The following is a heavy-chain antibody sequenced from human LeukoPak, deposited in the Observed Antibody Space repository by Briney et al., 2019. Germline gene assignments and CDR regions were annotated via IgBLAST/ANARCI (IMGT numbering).Heavy chain of an antibody. J-gene: IGHJ5*02. Sequence: SETLSLTCAVYSEPFSGYYWTWIRQPPGKGLEWIGEINHSGSTNYNPSLKSRVTISVDPSKKRFFLKLNSVTAADTAVYYCAREWWSSRWFDPWGQGTEVTVSS. CDR1: SEPFSGYY. CDR3: AREWWSSRWFDP. D-gene: IGHD2-15*01. CDR2: INHSGST. V-gene: IGHV4-34*01.